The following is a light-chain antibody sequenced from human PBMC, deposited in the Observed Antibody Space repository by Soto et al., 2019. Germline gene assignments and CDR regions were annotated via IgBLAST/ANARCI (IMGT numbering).Light chain of an antibody. J-gene: IGKJ5*01. CDR1: QSLLHSNGYSY. CDR3: VQALQTPLT. CDR2: LGS. Sequence: VMTQSPLSLPVTPGEPASISCRSSQSLLHSNGYSYFDWYLQKPGQSPQLLIYLGSNRASGVPDRVSGSGSGTDFTLKISRVEAEDVGVYYCVQALQTPLTFGQGTRLEIK. V-gene: IGKV2-28*01.